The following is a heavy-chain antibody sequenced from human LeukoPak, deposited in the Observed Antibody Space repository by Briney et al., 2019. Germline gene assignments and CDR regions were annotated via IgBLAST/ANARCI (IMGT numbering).Heavy chain of an antibody. CDR3: ARVPSSGYYPFFDY. CDR1: GGSISSGGYY. CDR2: IYYSGST. J-gene: IGHJ4*02. V-gene: IGHV4-31*03. D-gene: IGHD3-22*01. Sequence: SETLSLTCTVSGGSISSGGYYWSWIRQHPGKGLEWIGYIYYSGSTYYNPSLKSRVTISVDTSKNQLSLKLSSVTAADTAVYYCARVPSSGYYPFFDYWGQGTLVTVSS.